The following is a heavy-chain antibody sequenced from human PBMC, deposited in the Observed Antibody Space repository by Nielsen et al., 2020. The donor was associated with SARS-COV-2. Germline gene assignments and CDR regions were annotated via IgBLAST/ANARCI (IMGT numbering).Heavy chain of an antibody. CDR3: KHYYDMDV. CDR1: GFTFGDAI. V-gene: IGHV3-73*01. J-gene: IGHJ6*02. CDR2: IRSKTNNYET. Sequence: GESLKISCAASGFTFGDAIIHWVRQASGKGLEWVGRIRSKTNNYETAYAASVQGRFTISRDESKNMAYLQMNSLKTEDTAVYYCKHYYDMDVWGQGTTVTVSS.